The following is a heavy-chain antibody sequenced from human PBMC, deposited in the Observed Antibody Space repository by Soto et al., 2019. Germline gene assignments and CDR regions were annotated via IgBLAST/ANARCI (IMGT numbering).Heavy chain of an antibody. CDR1: GGSISSSNW. D-gene: IGHD4-17*01. J-gene: IGHJ5*02. CDR2: IYPSGSS. Sequence: PSETLSLTCDVSGGSISSSNWWSWVRQPPGRGLEWIGEIYPSGSSNYNSSLKSRVSISVDKSKNQFSLKLSSMTAADTAVYYCARKDYGDYGWFDPWGQG. V-gene: IGHV4-4*02. CDR3: ARKDYGDYGWFDP.